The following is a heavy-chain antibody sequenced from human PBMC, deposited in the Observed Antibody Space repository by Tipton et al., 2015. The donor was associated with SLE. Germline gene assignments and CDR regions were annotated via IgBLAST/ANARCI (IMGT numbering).Heavy chain of an antibody. J-gene: IGHJ3*02. CDR3: ARQEWGGDAFDI. D-gene: IGHD3-16*01. V-gene: IGHV4-59*08. CDR1: GGSISSYY. Sequence: TLSLTCTVSGGSISSYYWSWIRQPPGKGLEWIGRIYTSGSTNYNPSLKSRVTISVDTSKNQFSLKLSSVTAADTAVYYCARQEWGGDAFDIWGQGTMVTVSS. CDR2: IYTSGST.